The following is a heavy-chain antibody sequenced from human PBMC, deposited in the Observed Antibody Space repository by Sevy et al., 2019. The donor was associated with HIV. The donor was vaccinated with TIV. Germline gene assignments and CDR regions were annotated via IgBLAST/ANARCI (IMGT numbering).Heavy chain of an antibody. CDR3: ARGPEWELTSFPSH. J-gene: IGHJ4*02. D-gene: IGHD1-26*01. CDR1: GFTFGTYA. V-gene: IGHV3-30-3*01. Sequence: GGSLRLSCTASGFTFGTYAFHWVRQTPGRGLEWIGLISSNGDNAFYANSVRGRFTISRDNSMNTLYLQMTSLTPDDTAVYYCARGPEWELTSFPSHWGQGTLVTVSS. CDR2: ISSNGDNA.